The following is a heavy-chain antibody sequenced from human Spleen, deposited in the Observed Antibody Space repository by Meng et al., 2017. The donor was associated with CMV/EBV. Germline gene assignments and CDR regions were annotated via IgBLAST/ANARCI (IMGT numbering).Heavy chain of an antibody. V-gene: IGHV1-69*02. J-gene: IGHJ6*02. CDR2: IVPILGIA. CDR1: GGTFSSDT. Sequence: SVKVSCKASGGTFSSDTISWVRQAPGQGLEWMGRIVPILGIANYAQKFQGRVTITTDESTSTAYMELSSLRSEDTAVYYCARRADTMVRGVQRDYYGMDVWGQGTTVTVSS. CDR3: ARRADTMVRGVQRDYYGMDV. D-gene: IGHD3-10*01.